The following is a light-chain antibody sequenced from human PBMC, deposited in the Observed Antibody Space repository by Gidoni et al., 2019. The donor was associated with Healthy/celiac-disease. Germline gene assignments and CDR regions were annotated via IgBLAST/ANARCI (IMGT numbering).Light chain of an antibody. CDR1: QSVSSSY. CDR3: QQYGSSPRVLT. CDR2: GAS. V-gene: IGKV3-20*01. J-gene: IGKJ3*01. Sequence: EIVLTQSPGTLSLSPGERATLSCRASQSVSSSYLAWYQQKPGQAPRLLIYGASSRATGIPDRFSGSGSGTDFTLTISRLEPEDFAVYYCQQYGSSPRVLTFXPXTKVDIK.